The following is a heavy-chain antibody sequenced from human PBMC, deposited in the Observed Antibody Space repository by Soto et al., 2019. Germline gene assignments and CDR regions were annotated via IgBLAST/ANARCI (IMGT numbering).Heavy chain of an antibody. J-gene: IGHJ4*02. CDR3: VKAEYYYDSSGYYPFDY. V-gene: IGHV3-64D*06. D-gene: IGHD3-22*01. CDR2: ISTNGGST. CDR1: GFTFSIYA. Sequence: EVQLVESGGGLVQPGGSLRLSCSASGFTFSIYAMHWVRQAPGKGLEYVSSISTNGGSTDYADSVKGRFTISRDNSKNTVYLQMSSLRVEDTAVYYCVKAEYYYDSSGYYPFDYWGQGTLVTVSS.